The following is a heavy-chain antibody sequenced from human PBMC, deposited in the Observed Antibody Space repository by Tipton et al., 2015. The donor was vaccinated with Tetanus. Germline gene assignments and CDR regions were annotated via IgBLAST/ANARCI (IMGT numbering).Heavy chain of an antibody. V-gene: IGHV3-30*04. CDR1: GFTFSRYP. J-gene: IGHJ4*02. CDR3: ARDRGVVITASIFDS. D-gene: IGHD2-21*02. CDR2: VSFDGKFQ. Sequence: SLRLSCAASGFTFSRYPMHWVRQAPGKGLEWMAVVSFDGKFQYNADSVRGRFTVSRDNSKNTLYLQMNNLRAEDTAVYYRARDRGVVITASIFDSWGQGTLVTVSS.